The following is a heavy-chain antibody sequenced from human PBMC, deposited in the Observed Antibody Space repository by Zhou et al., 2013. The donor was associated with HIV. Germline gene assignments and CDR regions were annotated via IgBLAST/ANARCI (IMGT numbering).Heavy chain of an antibody. D-gene: IGHD2-15*01. Sequence: QVHLVQSGAEVKKPGASVKVSCKASGYSFTAYGISWVRQAPGQGLEWVGRIYTYNGDASYSKNLQGRVTLITDTSTSTVSMELRSLRSDDTAVYSCARGFTQDSFDVWGQGTLVTVSS. J-gene: IGHJ3*01. CDR3: ARGFTQDSFDV. CDR1: GYSFTAYG. V-gene: IGHV1-18*01. CDR2: IYTYNGDA.